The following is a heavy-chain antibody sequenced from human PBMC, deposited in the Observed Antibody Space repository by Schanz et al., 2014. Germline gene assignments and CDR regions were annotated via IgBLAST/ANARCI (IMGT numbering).Heavy chain of an antibody. D-gene: IGHD1-26*01. V-gene: IGHV3-30*02. CDR2: IWSDGSRT. J-gene: IGHJ5*02. CDR3: AKVVASGPTTGPFDP. Sequence: QVHLVESGGGVVQPGRSLRLSCAASGFTFSSYGMHWVRQAPGKGLEWVAFIWSDGSRTYHAESVKGRFTISRDNSRNTLYLQMDSLRDEDTALYYCAKVVASGPTTGPFDPWGRGTLVTVSS. CDR1: GFTFSSYG.